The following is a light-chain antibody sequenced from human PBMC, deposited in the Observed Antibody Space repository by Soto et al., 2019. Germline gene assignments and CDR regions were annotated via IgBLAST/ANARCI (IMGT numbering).Light chain of an antibody. V-gene: IGKV1-5*01. J-gene: IGKJ4*01. CDR2: AAS. CDR3: LKHNNYPLD. Sequence: DIQMTQSPSTLSASVVDIVTITCRASQNIRNWLAWYQQKPGKAPKRLIFAASSLRSGVPSRFSGSGSGTEFTLTISRLQPEDFATYYCLKHNNYPLDFGGGTKVDIK. CDR1: QNIRNW.